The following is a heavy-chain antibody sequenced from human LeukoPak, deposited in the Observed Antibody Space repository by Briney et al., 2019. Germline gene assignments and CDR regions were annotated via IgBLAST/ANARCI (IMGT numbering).Heavy chain of an antibody. V-gene: IGHV3-64*01. J-gene: IGHJ4*02. CDR1: GFTFSSYA. CDR3: ARASGYYDSSGYYDY. D-gene: IGHD3-22*01. Sequence: GGSLRLSCAASGFTFSSYAMHWVRQAPGKGLEYVSAISSNGGSTYYANSVKGRFTISRDNSKNTLYLQMGSLRAEDMAVYYCARASGYYDSSGYYDYWGQGTLVIVSS. CDR2: ISSNGGST.